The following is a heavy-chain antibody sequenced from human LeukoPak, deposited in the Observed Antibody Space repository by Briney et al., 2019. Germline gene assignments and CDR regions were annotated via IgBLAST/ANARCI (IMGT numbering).Heavy chain of an antibody. Sequence: PSDTLSLTCTVSGGFIRSSSYCWSWLRQPPWKGLEWIGDIYYNGDSYYNPSLKSRVTISGDTSTNQFSLNLSSVTAADTAVYYCARSARSYGSGSYYSWFDPWGQGTLVTVSS. D-gene: IGHD3-10*01. CDR2: IYYNGDS. J-gene: IGHJ5*02. CDR1: GGFIRSSSYC. CDR3: ARSARSYGSGSYYSWFDP. V-gene: IGHV4-39*07.